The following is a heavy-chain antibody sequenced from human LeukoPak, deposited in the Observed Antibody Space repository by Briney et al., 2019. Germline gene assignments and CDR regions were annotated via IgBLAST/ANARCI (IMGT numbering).Heavy chain of an antibody. CDR1: GFTFSSYA. Sequence: GRSLRLSCAASGFTFSSYAMHWVRQAPGKGLEWVAVISYDGSNKYYADSVKGRFTISRDNSKNTLYLQMNSLRAEDTAVYYCAKESSPSYDCVWGSYRNYFDYWGQGTLVTVSS. CDR2: ISYDGSNK. V-gene: IGHV3-30*01. J-gene: IGHJ4*02. CDR3: AKESSPSYDCVWGSYRNYFDY. D-gene: IGHD3-16*02.